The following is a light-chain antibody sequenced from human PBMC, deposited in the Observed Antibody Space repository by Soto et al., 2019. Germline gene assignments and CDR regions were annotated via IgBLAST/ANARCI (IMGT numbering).Light chain of an antibody. J-gene: IGKJ2*01. Sequence: DIVMTQSPLSLPVTPGEPASISCRSSQSLLHSNGYNYLDWYLQKPGQSPQLLIYLGSNRASGVPDMFSGSGSGTDFTLKISRVEAEDVGVYYCMQALQTPWTFGQGTKLEIK. CDR1: QSLLHSNGYNY. CDR2: LGS. V-gene: IGKV2-28*01. CDR3: MQALQTPWT.